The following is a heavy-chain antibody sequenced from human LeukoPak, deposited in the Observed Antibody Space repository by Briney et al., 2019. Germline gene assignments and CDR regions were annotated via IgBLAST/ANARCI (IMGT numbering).Heavy chain of an antibody. J-gene: IGHJ4*02. Sequence: GESLKISCKGSGYSFTSYWIGWVRQMPGKGLGWMGIIYPGDSDTRYSPSFQGQVTISADKSISTAYLQWSSLKASDTAMYYCARLGEDYDILTGYYTGWGQGTLVTVSS. CDR1: GYSFTSYW. CDR3: ARLGEDYDILTGYYTG. CDR2: IYPGDSDT. D-gene: IGHD3-9*01. V-gene: IGHV5-51*01.